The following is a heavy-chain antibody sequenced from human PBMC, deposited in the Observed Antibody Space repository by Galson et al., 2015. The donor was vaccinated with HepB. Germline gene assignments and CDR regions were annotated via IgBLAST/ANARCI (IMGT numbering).Heavy chain of an antibody. J-gene: IGHJ6*03. CDR3: ARDGRYCSSTSCYYYYYYMDV. CDR1: GFTFSSYW. Sequence: SLRLSCAASGFTFSSYWMSWVRQAPGKGLEWVANIKQDGGEKYYVDSVKGRFTISRDNAKNSLYLQMNSLRAEDTAVYYCARDGRYCSSTSCYYYYYYMDVWGKGTTVTVSS. CDR2: IKQDGGEK. V-gene: IGHV3-7*01. D-gene: IGHD2-2*01.